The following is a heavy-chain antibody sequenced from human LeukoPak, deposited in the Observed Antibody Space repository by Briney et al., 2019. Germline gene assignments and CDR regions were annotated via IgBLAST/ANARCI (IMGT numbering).Heavy chain of an antibody. CDR3: ASGYCSGGHCYSVYFQH. CDR1: GFNFGTYA. V-gene: IGHV3-23*03. D-gene: IGHD2-15*01. J-gene: IGHJ1*01. Sequence: GGSLRLSCAGSGFNFGTYAMNWVRQAPGKGLEWVSVIYSGGNTYYADSVKGRFTISRDNSKNTLYLQMNSLRAEDTAVYYCASGYCSGGHCYSVYFQHWGQGTLVTVSS. CDR2: IYSGGNT.